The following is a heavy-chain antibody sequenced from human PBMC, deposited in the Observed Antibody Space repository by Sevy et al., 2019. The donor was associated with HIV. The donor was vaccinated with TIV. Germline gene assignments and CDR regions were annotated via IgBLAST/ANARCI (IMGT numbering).Heavy chain of an antibody. CDR1: GFIFKSYE. Sequence: GGSLRLSCAASGFIFKSYEMNWVRQAPGKGLEWVSYISNSGSTIFFSESVKGRFTITRDNTKNSVYLQMNSLRAEDTAVYYYAGDLPPSATTVAHFDYWGRGTLVTVSS. V-gene: IGHV3-48*03. D-gene: IGHD4-17*01. CDR2: ISNSGSTI. CDR3: AGDLPPSATTVAHFDY. J-gene: IGHJ4*02.